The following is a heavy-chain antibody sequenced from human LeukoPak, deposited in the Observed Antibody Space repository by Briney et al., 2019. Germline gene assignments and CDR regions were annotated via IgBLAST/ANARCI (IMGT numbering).Heavy chain of an antibody. CDR3: ARRVGEWLRFTLSPGTFDY. V-gene: IGHV4-61*05. CDR2: IYYSGST. J-gene: IGHJ4*02. Sequence: PSETLSLTCTVSGGSISSSSYYWSWIRQPPGKGLEWIGYIYYSGSTNYNPSLKSRVTISVDTSKNQFSLKLSSVTAADTAVYYCARRVGEWLRFTLSPGTFDYWGQGTLVTVSS. CDR1: GGSISSSSYY. D-gene: IGHD5-12*01.